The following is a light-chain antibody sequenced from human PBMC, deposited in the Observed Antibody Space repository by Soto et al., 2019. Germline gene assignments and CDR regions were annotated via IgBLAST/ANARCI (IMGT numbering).Light chain of an antibody. V-gene: IGKV3-20*01. J-gene: IGKJ1*01. CDR2: GAS. CDR1: QSVRSDY. Sequence: EIVLTQSPGTLSLSPGERATLSCRASQSVRSDYLAWYQQKPGQAPRLHIYGASTRATGIPDRLTGSGSGTDFTLTISRLEPEDFAVYYCQQYGSSPRTFVPGTKVEIK. CDR3: QQYGSSPRT.